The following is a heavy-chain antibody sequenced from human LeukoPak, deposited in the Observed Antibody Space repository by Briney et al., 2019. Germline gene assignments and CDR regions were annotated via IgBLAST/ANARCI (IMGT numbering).Heavy chain of an antibody. D-gene: IGHD5-12*01. CDR3: TKDFKRDRTWDIDN. Sequence: GGSLRLSCAASGFTFSGFSMNWVRQAPGKGLEWVSSILSVGTATYYAGSVKGRFTISRDNSKTTLYLQMNSLRVEDTAVYYSTKDFKRDRTWDIDNWGKGILVPAS. J-gene: IGHJ4*02. V-gene: IGHV3-23*01. CDR2: ILSVGTAT. CDR1: GFTFSGFS.